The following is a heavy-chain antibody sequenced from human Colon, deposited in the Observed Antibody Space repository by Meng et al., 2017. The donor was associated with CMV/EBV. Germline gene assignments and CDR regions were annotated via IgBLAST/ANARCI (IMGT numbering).Heavy chain of an antibody. CDR1: GYTFRSSG. Sequence: KASGYTFRSSGITWVRQAPGQGPGWMGWISADNGNTNYAQKFQGRVTMTTDTSTSTAYMELGSLRSDDTAVYYCAKAYSAHYCCFGDWGQGTLVTVSS. CDR2: ISADNGNT. V-gene: IGHV1-18*01. J-gene: IGHJ4*02. D-gene: IGHD5-12*01. CDR3: AKAYSAHYCCFGD.